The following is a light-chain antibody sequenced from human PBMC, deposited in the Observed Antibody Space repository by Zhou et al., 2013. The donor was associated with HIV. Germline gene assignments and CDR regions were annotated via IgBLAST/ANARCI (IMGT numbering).Light chain of an antibody. CDR3: QQYGSSPLFT. CDR2: GAS. V-gene: IGKV3-20*01. Sequence: EIVLTQSPGTLSLSPGERATLSCRASQSVSSDYLAWYQQKPGQPPRLLIYGASSRATGIPDRFSGSGSGTDFTLTISRLEPEDFAVYYCQQYGSSPLFTFGPGTKVDIK. J-gene: IGKJ3*01. CDR1: QSVSSDY.